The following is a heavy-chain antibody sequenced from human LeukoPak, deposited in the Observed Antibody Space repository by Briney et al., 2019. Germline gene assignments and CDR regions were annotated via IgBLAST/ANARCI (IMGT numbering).Heavy chain of an antibody. J-gene: IGHJ6*02. D-gene: IGHD3-10*01. V-gene: IGHV3-74*01. CDR3: ARVRYDYYGMDV. CDR1: GFTFSSYW. CDR2: INGDGSST. Sequence: PGGSLRLSCAASGFTFSSYWMHWVRQGPGKGLLWGSRINGDGSSTSYADSVEGRFTISRDNAKNTLYLQMNSLRAEDTAVYYCARVRYDYYGMDVWGQGTTVTVSS.